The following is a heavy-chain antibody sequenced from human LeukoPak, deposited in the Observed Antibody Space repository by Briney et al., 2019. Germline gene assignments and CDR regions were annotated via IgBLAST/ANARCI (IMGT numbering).Heavy chain of an antibody. CDR1: GFTFSSYG. J-gene: IGHJ4*02. D-gene: IGHD3-10*01. V-gene: IGHV3-30*02. Sequence: GGSLRLSCAASGFTFSSYGMHWVRQAPGKGLEWVAFIRYDGSNKYYADSVKGRFTISRDNSKNTLYLQMNSLRAEDTAVYYCAKEGNYYGSGHRPYYFDYWGQGNMVTVSS. CDR2: IRYDGSNK. CDR3: AKEGNYYGSGHRPYYFDY.